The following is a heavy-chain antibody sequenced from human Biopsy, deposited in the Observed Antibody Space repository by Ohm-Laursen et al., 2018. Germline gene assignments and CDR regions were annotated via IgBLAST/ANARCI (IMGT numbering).Heavy chain of an antibody. Sequence: GSLRLSCAASGFTFRSCSMSWVRQAPGKGLGWVSAITSSGDTTYYSDSVKGRFTISRDSSKNTLHLQMNSLRAEDTAVYYCAKDQGYYYDRSVYYYFDYWGQGTLVTVSS. V-gene: IGHV3-23*01. CDR3: AKDQGYYYDRSVYYYFDY. D-gene: IGHD3-22*01. CDR1: GFTFRSCS. J-gene: IGHJ4*02. CDR2: ITSSGDTT.